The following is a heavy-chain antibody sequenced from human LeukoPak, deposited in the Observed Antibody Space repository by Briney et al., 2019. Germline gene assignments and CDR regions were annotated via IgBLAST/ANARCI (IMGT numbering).Heavy chain of an antibody. Sequence: SVKVSCKASGGTFSSYAISWVRQAPGQGLEWMGGIIPIFGTANYAQKFQGRVTITADKSTSTAYMELSSLRSEDTAVYYCARTKEAYYYYYMDVWGKGTTVTVSS. CDR1: GGTFSSYA. CDR2: IIPIFGTA. V-gene: IGHV1-69*06. J-gene: IGHJ6*03. CDR3: ARTKEAYYYYYMDV.